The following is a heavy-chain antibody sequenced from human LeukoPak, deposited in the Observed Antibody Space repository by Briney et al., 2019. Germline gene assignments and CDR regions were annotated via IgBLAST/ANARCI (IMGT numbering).Heavy chain of an antibody. Sequence: SGGSLRLSCAASGFTFSSYAMHWGRHAPRTGLGRVAVISYDGSNKYYADSVKGRFTISRDNSKNTLYLQMNSLRAEDTAVYYCARGDLPQYYFDYWGQGTLVTVSS. CDR3: ARGDLPQYYFDY. CDR2: ISYDGSNK. J-gene: IGHJ4*02. V-gene: IGHV3-30-3*01. CDR1: GFTFSSYA. D-gene: IGHD5-24*01.